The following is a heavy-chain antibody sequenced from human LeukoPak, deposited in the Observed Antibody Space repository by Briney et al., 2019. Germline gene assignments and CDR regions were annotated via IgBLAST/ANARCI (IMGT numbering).Heavy chain of an antibody. J-gene: IGHJ3*02. D-gene: IGHD3-10*01. CDR1: GYSFTSYW. Sequence: GESLKISCKGSGYSFTSYWIGWVRQMPGQGLEWMGIIYPGDSDTRYSPSFQCQVTISADKSISTAYLQWSSLKASDTAMYYCARQGLGTYYYGSGKSGNAFDIWGQGTMVTVSS. CDR3: ARQGLGTYYYGSGKSGNAFDI. V-gene: IGHV5-51*01. CDR2: IYPGDSDT.